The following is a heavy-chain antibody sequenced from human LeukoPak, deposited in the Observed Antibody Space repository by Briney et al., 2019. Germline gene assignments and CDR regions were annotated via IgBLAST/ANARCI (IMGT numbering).Heavy chain of an antibody. Sequence: PSETLSLTCTVPGGSISSYYWSWIRQPPGKGLEWMGYIYYSGSTNYNPSLKSRVTISVDTSKNQFSLKLSSVTAADTAVYYCARFQQLAGRRVTYFDYWGQGTLVTVSS. CDR2: IYYSGST. D-gene: IGHD6-13*01. CDR3: ARFQQLAGRRVTYFDY. J-gene: IGHJ4*02. CDR1: GGSISSYY. V-gene: IGHV4-59*01.